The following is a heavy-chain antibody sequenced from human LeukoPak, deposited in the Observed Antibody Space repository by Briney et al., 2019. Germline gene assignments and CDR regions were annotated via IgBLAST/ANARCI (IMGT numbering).Heavy chain of an antibody. CDR1: RFTFSRYW. CDR3: ARGVTEGGY. D-gene: IGHD1-14*01. J-gene: IGHJ4*02. V-gene: IGHV3-7*05. Sequence: GGSLRLSCAASRFTFSRYWMSWVRQAPGRGLEWVANIKQDGSEKYYVDSVKGRFTISRDNAKNSLYLQMNSLRAEDTAVYYCARGVTEGGYWGQGTLVTVSS. CDR2: IKQDGSEK.